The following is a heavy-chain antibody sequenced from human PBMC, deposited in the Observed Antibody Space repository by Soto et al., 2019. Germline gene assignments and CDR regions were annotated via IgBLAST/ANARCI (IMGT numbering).Heavy chain of an antibody. CDR2: ISYDGSNK. J-gene: IGHJ4*02. CDR3: AKGVEY. Sequence: QVQLVESGGGVVQPGRSLRLSCVASGFTFSSYGMHWVRQAPGKGLEWVAVISYDGSNKYYADSVKGRFTISRDNSKNTLYLQMNSLRAEDTAVYYCAKGVEYWGQGTLVTVSS. CDR1: GFTFSSYG. D-gene: IGHD1-1*01. V-gene: IGHV3-30*18.